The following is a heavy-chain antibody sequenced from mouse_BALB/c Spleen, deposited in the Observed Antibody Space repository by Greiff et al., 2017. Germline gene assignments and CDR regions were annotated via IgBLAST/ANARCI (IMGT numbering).Heavy chain of an antibody. D-gene: IGHD2-14*01. V-gene: IGHV5-6-5*01. CDR2: ISSGGST. J-gene: IGHJ3*01. CDR3: ANYYRSWFAY. Sequence: EVHLVESGGGLVKPGGSLKLSCAASGFTFSSYAMSWVRQTPEKRLEWVASISSGGSTYYPDSVKGRFTISRDNARNILYLQMSSLRSEDTAMYYCANYYRSWFAYWGQGTLVTVSA. CDR1: GFTFSSYA.